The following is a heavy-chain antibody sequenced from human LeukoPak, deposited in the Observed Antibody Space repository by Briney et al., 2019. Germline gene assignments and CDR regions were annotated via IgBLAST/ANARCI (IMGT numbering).Heavy chain of an antibody. CDR2: INPNSGGT. CDR1: GYTFTGYY. CDR3: ARDPDSSSWFDY. Sequence: ASVKVSCKASGYTFTGYYMHWVRQAPGRGLEWMGWINPNSGGTNYAQKFQGRATMTRDTSISTAYMELSSLRSDDTAVYYCARDPDSSSWFDYWGQGTLVTVSS. V-gene: IGHV1-2*02. J-gene: IGHJ4*02. D-gene: IGHD6-13*01.